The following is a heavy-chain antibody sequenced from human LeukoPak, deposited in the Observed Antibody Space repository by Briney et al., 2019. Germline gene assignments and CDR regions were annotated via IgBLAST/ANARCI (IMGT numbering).Heavy chain of an antibody. J-gene: IGHJ4*02. CDR3: ARGPIYGSFDY. Sequence: SETLSLTCAVYGGSFSGYYWSWIRQPPGKGLEWIGEINRSGSTNYNPSLKSRVTISVDTSKNQFTLKLSSVTAADTAVYYCARGPIYGSFDYWGQGTLVTVSS. D-gene: IGHD3-10*01. CDR1: GGSFSGYY. CDR2: INRSGST. V-gene: IGHV4-34*01.